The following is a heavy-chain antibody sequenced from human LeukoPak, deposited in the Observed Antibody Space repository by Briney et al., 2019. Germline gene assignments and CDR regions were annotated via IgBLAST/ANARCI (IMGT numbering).Heavy chain of an antibody. CDR1: GGTFSSYA. V-gene: IGHV1-69*06. D-gene: IGHD3-3*01. Sequence: GASVKVSCKASGGTFSSYAISWVRQAPGQGLEWMGGIIPIFGTANYAQKFQGRVTITADKSTSTAYMELSSLRSEDTAVYYCARVPYDFWSGYSFDYWGQGTLVTVSS. J-gene: IGHJ4*02. CDR3: ARVPYDFWSGYSFDY. CDR2: IIPIFGTA.